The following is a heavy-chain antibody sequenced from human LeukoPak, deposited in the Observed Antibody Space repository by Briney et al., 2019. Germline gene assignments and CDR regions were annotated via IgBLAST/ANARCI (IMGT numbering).Heavy chain of an antibody. Sequence: SETLSLTCTVSGGSVSSSSYYWGWIRQPPGKGLEWIGSIYYSGSTYYNPSLKSRVTISVDTSKNQFSLNLSSVTAADTAVYYCASSPSGYWWNFDCWGQGTLVTVSS. J-gene: IGHJ4*02. CDR3: ASSPSGYWWNFDC. CDR2: IYYSGST. V-gene: IGHV4-39*01. D-gene: IGHD3-22*01. CDR1: GGSVSSSSYY.